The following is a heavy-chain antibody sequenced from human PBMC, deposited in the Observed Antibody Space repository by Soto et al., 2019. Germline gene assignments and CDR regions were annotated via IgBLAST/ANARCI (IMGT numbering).Heavy chain of an antibody. J-gene: IGHJ4*02. Sequence: SETLSLTCAVSGGSISSGGYSWSWIRQPPGKGLEWIGYIYHTGSSFYNPSLRSRATISVDRSKNQFSLNLSSVTAADTAVYYCARGDTMIVVAFDSWGQGTLVTVYS. CDR2: IYHTGSS. CDR1: GGSISSGGYS. CDR3: ARGDTMIVVAFDS. D-gene: IGHD3-22*01. V-gene: IGHV4-30-2*01.